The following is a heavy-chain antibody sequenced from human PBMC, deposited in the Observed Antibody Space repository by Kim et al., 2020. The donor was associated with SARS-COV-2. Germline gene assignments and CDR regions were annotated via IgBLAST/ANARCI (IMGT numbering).Heavy chain of an antibody. CDR1: GFSSSDHW. V-gene: IGHV3-74*01. CDR3: ARRYYYDSGNHYAFDI. Sequence: GGSLRLSCAVSGFSSSDHWMHWVRQAPGKGLVWVSGINPDGSVTNYAESVTGRFTISRDKAKNTLYLQMNSLRAEDTAVYYCARRYYYDSGNHYAFDIWGQGTTVTVSS. J-gene: IGHJ3*02. CDR2: INPDGSVT. D-gene: IGHD3-10*01.